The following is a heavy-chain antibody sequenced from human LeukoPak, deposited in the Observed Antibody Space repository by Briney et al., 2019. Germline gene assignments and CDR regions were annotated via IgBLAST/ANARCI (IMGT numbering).Heavy chain of an antibody. CDR1: GGSFSGYY. V-gene: IGHV4-34*01. CDR3: ARSIPDYYYGSGSYYSPFDY. Sequence: SETLSLTCAVYGGSFSGYYWSWIRQPPGKGLEWLGEINHSGSTNYNPSLKSRVTISVDTSKNQFSLKLSSVTAADTAVYYCARSIPDYYYGSGSYYSPFDYWGQGTLVTVSS. D-gene: IGHD3-10*01. CDR2: INHSGST. J-gene: IGHJ4*02.